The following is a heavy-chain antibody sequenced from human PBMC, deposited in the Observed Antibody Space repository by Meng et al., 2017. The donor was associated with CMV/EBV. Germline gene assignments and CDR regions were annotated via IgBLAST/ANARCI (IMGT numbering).Heavy chain of an antibody. D-gene: IGHD2/OR15-2a*01. V-gene: IGHV4-39*07. J-gene: IGHJ6*02. Sequence: GSLRLSCAASGFTFSSYEMNWIRQPPGKGLEWIGSIYYSGSTYYNPSLKSRVTISVDTSKNQFSLKLSSVTAADTAVYYCARGGNSSVNTKRDYYYGMDVWGQGTTVTVSS. CDR1: GFTFSSYE. CDR3: ARGGNSSVNTKRDYYYGMDV. CDR2: IYYSGST.